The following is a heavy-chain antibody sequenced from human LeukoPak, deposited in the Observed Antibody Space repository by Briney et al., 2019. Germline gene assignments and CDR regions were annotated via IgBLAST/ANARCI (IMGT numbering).Heavy chain of an antibody. CDR3: ARDLSQDIVVVPAAQPNWFDP. J-gene: IGHJ5*02. CDR1: GFTFSSYW. CDR2: VKQDGSEK. V-gene: IGHV3-7*01. D-gene: IGHD2-2*01. Sequence: PGGSLRLSCAASGFTFSSYWMSWVRQAPGKGLEWVANVKQDGSEKYYVDSVKGRFTISRDNAKNSLYLQMNSLRAEYTAVYYCARDLSQDIVVVPAAQPNWFDPWGQGTLVTVSS.